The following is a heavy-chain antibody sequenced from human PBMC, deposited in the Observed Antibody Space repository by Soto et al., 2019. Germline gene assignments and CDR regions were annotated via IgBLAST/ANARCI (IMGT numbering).Heavy chain of an antibody. D-gene: IGHD6-19*01. CDR3: ARYAGYSSGWPSFDY. CDR2: IYYSGST. Sequence: SETLSLTCTVSGGSISSYYWSWIRQPPGKGLEWIGYIYYSGSTNYNPSLKSRVTISVDTSKNQFSLKLSSVTAADTAVYYCARYAGYSSGWPSFDYWGQGTLVTVSS. V-gene: IGHV4-59*08. CDR1: GGSISSYY. J-gene: IGHJ4*02.